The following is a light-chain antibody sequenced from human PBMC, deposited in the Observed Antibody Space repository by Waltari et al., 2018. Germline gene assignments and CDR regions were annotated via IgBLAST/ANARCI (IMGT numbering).Light chain of an antibody. Sequence: DVQMTQSPSTLSASVGDRVTMACRASRRIDSWLAWYQQKPGKAPRVILYKSSSLENGVPSRFSGSGFGTEFTLTIDNLQPGDLATYYCQQYHSDLLSFGAGTRVEIK. CDR2: KSS. CDR3: QQYHSDLLS. J-gene: IGKJ4*01. CDR1: RRIDSW. V-gene: IGKV1-5*03.